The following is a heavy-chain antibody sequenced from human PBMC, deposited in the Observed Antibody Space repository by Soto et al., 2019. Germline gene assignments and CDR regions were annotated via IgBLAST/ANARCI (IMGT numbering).Heavy chain of an antibody. V-gene: IGHV1-24*01. D-gene: IGHD2-15*01. J-gene: IGHJ5*02. CDR2: FDPEDGET. CDR3: ATLLLRHHNNWFDP. Sequence: ASVKVSCKVSGYTLTELSMHWVRQAPGKGLEWMGGFDPEDGETIYAQKFQGRVTMTEDTSTDTAYMELSSLRSEDTAVYYCATLLLRHHNNWFDPWGQGTLVTVSS. CDR1: GYTLTELS.